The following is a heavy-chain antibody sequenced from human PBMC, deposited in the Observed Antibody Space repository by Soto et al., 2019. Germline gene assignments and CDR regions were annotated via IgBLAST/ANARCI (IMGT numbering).Heavy chain of an antibody. CDR3: AMNYDFWSGYYLFDY. J-gene: IGHJ4*02. CDR1: GFTFSSYA. Sequence: QTGGSLRLSCAASGFTFSSYAMSWVRQAPGKGLEWVSAISGSGGSTYYADSVKGRFTISRDNSKNTLYLQMNSLRAEDTAVYYCAMNYDFWSGYYLFDYWGQGTLVTVSS. V-gene: IGHV3-23*01. CDR2: ISGSGGST. D-gene: IGHD3-3*01.